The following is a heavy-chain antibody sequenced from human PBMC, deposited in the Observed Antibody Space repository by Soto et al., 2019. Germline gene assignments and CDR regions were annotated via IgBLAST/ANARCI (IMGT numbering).Heavy chain of an antibody. J-gene: IGHJ4*02. CDR3: ARDKITGLFDY. CDR1: GGSFNGYY. V-gene: IGHV4-34*01. Sequence: QVQLQQWGAGLLKPSETLSLTCAVYGGSFNGYYWTWIRQPPGTGLEWIGEINHSGSTNYNPSLKRRVTISVDTSKNQLSLKLTSVTAAAQAVYYCARDKITGLFDYWGQGTLVTVSS. CDR2: INHSGST. D-gene: IGHD2-8*02.